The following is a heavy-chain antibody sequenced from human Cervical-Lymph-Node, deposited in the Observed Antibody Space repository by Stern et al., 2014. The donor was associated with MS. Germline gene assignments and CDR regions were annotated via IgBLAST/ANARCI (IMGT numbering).Heavy chain of an antibody. J-gene: IGHJ4*02. V-gene: IGHV3-11*06. D-gene: IGHD3-10*01. CDR3: AKFPRSGSSYFDS. CDR1: GFTFSDYY. Sequence: VQLVESGGGLVKPGGSLRLSCAASGFTFSDYYMSWIRQAPGKGLEWVSYISSSTTYTNYADSVKGRFTISRDNAKNSLYLQMNSLRAEDTAVYYCAKFPRSGSSYFDSWGQGTLFTVSS. CDR2: ISSSTTYT.